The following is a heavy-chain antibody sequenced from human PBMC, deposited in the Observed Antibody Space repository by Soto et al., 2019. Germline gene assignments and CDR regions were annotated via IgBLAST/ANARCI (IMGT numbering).Heavy chain of an antibody. CDR1: GDNFSNYA. Sequence: QVQLVQSGAEVKKPGSSVKVSCKASGDNFSNYAISWVRQAPGQGLEWMGGIIPIFHTTNYALKFQGRVTITADESTSTAYMELSGLRSEDTAVYYCARDKGDRAFGVVIFDYYFYNMDVWGQGTTVTVSS. D-gene: IGHD3-3*01. CDR2: IIPIFHTT. J-gene: IGHJ6*02. CDR3: ARDKGDRAFGVVIFDYYFYNMDV. V-gene: IGHV1-69*01.